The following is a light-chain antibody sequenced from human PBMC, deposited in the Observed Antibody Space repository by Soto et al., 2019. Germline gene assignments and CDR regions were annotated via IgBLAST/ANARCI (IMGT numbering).Light chain of an antibody. CDR1: SSDVGGYNY. CDR2: DVS. J-gene: IGLJ1*01. Sequence: QSVLTQPASVSGSPGQSITIPCTGTSSDVGGYNYVSWYQHHPGNAPKLMIYDVSNRPSGVSNRFSGSKSGNTASLTISGLQAEDEADYYCTSYTGSSTLVVFGTGTKVTVL. CDR3: TSYTGSSTLVV. V-gene: IGLV2-14*03.